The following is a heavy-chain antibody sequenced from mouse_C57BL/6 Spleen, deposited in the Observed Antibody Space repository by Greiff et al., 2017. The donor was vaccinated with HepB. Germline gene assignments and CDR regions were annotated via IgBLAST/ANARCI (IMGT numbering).Heavy chain of an antibody. CDR2: IDPSDSYT. D-gene: IGHD2-5*01. J-gene: IGHJ2*01. CDR3: ARHSNYGYFDY. V-gene: IGHV1-69*01. CDR1: GYTFTSYW. Sequence: VQLQQPGAELVMPGASVKLSCKASGYTFTSYWMHWVKQRPGQGLEWIGEIDPSDSYTNYNQKFKGKSTLTVDKSSSTAYMQLSSLTSEDSAVYYCARHSNYGYFDYWGQGTTLTVSS.